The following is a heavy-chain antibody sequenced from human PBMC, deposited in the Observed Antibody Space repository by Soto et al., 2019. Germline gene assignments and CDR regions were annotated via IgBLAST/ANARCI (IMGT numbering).Heavy chain of an antibody. Sequence: DVQLVESGGGFIQPGESLRLSCAASGFTFSVHSMNWVRRAPGKGLEWVSYISSTSSARYYADSVRGRFTISRDNVKYSLYRQMNSLTDEDTAVYYCARDSDIYYGMDVWGQGTTVTVSS. V-gene: IGHV3-48*02. CDR2: ISSTSSAR. CDR1: GFTFSVHS. J-gene: IGHJ6*02. CDR3: ARDSDIYYGMDV. D-gene: IGHD3-9*01.